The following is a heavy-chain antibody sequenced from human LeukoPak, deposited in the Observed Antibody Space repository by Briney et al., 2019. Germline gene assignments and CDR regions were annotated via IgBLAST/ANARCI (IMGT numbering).Heavy chain of an antibody. CDR2: ISYDGSNK. CDR3: AKVGRYPIDY. J-gene: IGHJ4*02. V-gene: IGHV3-30*18. D-gene: IGHD2-2*02. Sequence: GGSLRLSCAASGFTFSSYGMHWVRQAPGKGLEWVAVISYDGSNKYHADSVKGRFTISRDNSKNTLYLQMNSLRAEDTAVYYCAKVGRYPIDYWGQGTLVTVSS. CDR1: GFTFSSYG.